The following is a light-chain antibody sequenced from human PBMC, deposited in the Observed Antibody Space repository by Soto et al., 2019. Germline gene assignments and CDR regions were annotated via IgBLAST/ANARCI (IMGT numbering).Light chain of an antibody. CDR1: RSLSSSY. J-gene: IGKJ2*01. Sequence: EIVLTQSPGTLSLSPGERATLSCRASRSLSSSYVVWYQQKPGQAPRLLIYAASRRATGIPDRFSGSGSATEYTLTISRLVPEDFAVYSCQQQGTFGQGTTLEIK. V-gene: IGKV3-20*01. CDR2: AAS. CDR3: QQQGT.